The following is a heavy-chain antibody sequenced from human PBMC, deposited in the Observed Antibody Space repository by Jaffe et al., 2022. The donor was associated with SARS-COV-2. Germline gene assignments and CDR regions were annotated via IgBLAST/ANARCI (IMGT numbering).Heavy chain of an antibody. J-gene: IGHJ4*02. CDR1: GTSIASTDW. CDR3: ARVSGSYVDY. D-gene: IGHD3-16*01. CDR2: VYYSGRT. V-gene: IGHV4-4*02. Sequence: QVQLQESGPGLVKPSGTLSLICTVSGTSIASTDWWNWVRQPPGKGLEWIGQVYYSGRTNYNPSLKSRVIISVDESKNQFSLNLSSVTAADTAVYYCARVSGSYVDYWGQGTLVTVSS.